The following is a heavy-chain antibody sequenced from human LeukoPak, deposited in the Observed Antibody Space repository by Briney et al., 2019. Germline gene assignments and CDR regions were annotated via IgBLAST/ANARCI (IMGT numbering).Heavy chain of an antibody. CDR1: GGTFSSYT. J-gene: IGHJ4*02. CDR3: AREVGGAYYYDSSGYYYFDY. CDR2: IIPIFGTA. D-gene: IGHD3-22*01. Sequence: EASVKVSCKASGGTFSSYTISWVRQAPGQGLEWMGRIIPIFGTANYAQKFQGRVTITTDESTSTAYMELSSLRSEDTAVYYCAREVGGAYYYDSSGYYYFDYWGQGTLVTVSS. V-gene: IGHV1-69*05.